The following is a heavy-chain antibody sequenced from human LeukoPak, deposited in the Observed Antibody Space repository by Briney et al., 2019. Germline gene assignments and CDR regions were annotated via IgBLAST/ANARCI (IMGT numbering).Heavy chain of an antibody. CDR1: GGSISNYY. Sequence: SETLSLTCTVSGGSISNYYWTWIRQPPGKGLEWIGYIYYSGSTDYNPSLKSRVTISVDTSKIQFSLKLNSVTAAGTAVYYCARYCSSASCYAVDAFDIWGQGTMVTVSS. V-gene: IGHV4-59*01. J-gene: IGHJ3*02. CDR3: ARYCSSASCYAVDAFDI. D-gene: IGHD2-2*01. CDR2: IYYSGST.